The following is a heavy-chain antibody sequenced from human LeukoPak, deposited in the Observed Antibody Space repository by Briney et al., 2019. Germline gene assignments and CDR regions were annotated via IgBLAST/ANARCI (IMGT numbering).Heavy chain of an antibody. CDR1: GFSSSDYY. Sequence: PGGSLRLSCAASGFSSSDYYIDWVRQAPGKGLEWVGRTRDKGNSYTTEFAASMRGRFSISRDGSKNSVYLQMNSLKTEDTAVYYWTREGSYSGPDFDSWGQGTLVTVSS. CDR3: TREGSYSGPDFDS. V-gene: IGHV3-72*01. CDR2: TRDKGNSYTT. D-gene: IGHD5-12*01. J-gene: IGHJ4*02.